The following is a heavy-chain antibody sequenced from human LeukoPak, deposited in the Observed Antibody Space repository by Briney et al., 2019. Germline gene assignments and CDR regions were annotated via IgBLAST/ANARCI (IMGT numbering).Heavy chain of an antibody. V-gene: IGHV3-74*03. Sequence: PGGSLRLSCAASGFTFSSYEMNWVRRAPGKGLVWVSRINSDGSTTTYADSVKGRFTISRDNAKNTLYLQMNSLRAEDTAVYYCARAVVAATLDWGQGTLVTVSS. D-gene: IGHD2-15*01. CDR1: GFTFSSYE. CDR2: INSDGSTT. CDR3: ARAVVAATLD. J-gene: IGHJ4*02.